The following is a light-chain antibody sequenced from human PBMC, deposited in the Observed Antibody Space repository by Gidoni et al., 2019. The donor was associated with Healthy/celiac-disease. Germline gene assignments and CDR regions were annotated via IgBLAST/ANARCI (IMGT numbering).Light chain of an antibody. J-gene: IGKJ2*01. CDR1: QSVSSY. CDR2: DAS. Sequence: EIALTQSPATLSLSPGERATLSCRASQSVSSYLAWYQQKPGQAPRLLIYDASNRATCIPARFSGSGSGTDFTLTISSLEPEDFAVYYCQQRSNWPPYTFXXXTKLEIK. CDR3: QQRSNWPPYT. V-gene: IGKV3-11*01.